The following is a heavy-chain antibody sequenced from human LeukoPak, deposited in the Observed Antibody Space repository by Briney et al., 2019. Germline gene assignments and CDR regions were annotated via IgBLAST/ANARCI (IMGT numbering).Heavy chain of an antibody. CDR1: GGTFSSYA. J-gene: IGHJ6*02. V-gene: IGHV1-69*04. Sequence: ASVKASCKASGGTFSSYAISWVRQAPGQGLEWMGRIIPIFGIANYAQKFQGRGTITADKSTSTAYMELSSLRSEDTAVYYCARDRYYDSSGYRAQYYYGMDVWGQGTTVTVSS. CDR2: IIPIFGIA. CDR3: ARDRYYDSSGYRAQYYYGMDV. D-gene: IGHD3-22*01.